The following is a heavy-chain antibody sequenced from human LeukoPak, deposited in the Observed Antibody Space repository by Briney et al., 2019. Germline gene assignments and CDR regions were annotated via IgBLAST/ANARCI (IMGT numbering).Heavy chain of an antibody. J-gene: IGHJ5*02. CDR2: ISSSGSTI. CDR1: GFTFSSYE. V-gene: IGHV3-48*03. CDR3: ASLYAFRNWFDP. Sequence: AGGSLRLSCAASGFTFSSYEMNWVRQAPGKGLEWVLYISSSGSTIYYADSVKGRFTISRDNAKNSLYLQMNSLRAEDTAVYYCASLYAFRNWFDPWGQGTLVTVSS. D-gene: IGHD2/OR15-2a*01.